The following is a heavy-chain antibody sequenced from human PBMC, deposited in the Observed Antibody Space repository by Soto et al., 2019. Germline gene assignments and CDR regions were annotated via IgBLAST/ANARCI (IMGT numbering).Heavy chain of an antibody. CDR1: GYNFATYW. CDR3: ARRGYSYGLDV. CDR2: IYPGDSDT. Sequence: GESLKISCKGSGYNFATYWIAWVRQLPGKGPEWMGIIYPGDSDTSYSPSFQGQVTISVDKSISTAYLQWNSLKASDTAMYYCARRGYSYGLDVWGQGTKVTV. D-gene: IGHD5-18*01. J-gene: IGHJ6*02. V-gene: IGHV5-51*01.